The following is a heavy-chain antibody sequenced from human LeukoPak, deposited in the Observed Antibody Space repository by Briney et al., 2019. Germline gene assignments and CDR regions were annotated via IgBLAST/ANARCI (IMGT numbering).Heavy chain of an antibody. CDR1: GFIVSSNY. J-gene: IGHJ2*01. V-gene: IGHV3-53*01. CDR3: ARGGYGGYWYFDL. Sequence: GGSLRLSCAASGFIVSSNYMSWVRQAPGKGLEWVSVIYSGGSTYYADSVKGRFTISGDNSKNTLYLQMNSLRAEDTAVYYCARGGYGGYWYFDLWGRGTLVTVSS. D-gene: IGHD4-23*01. CDR2: IYSGGST.